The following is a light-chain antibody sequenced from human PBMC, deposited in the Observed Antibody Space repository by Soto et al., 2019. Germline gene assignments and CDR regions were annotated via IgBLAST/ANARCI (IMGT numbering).Light chain of an antibody. CDR3: QQRSNWPLT. CDR1: QSVSSY. Sequence: EIVLTQSPGALSLSPGERATPSGGASQSVSSYLAWYQRKPGQAPRLLIYDASNRATGIPARFSGSGSGTDFTLTISSLEPEDFAVYYCQQRSNWPLTFGPGTKVDIK. J-gene: IGKJ3*01. V-gene: IGKV3-11*01. CDR2: DAS.